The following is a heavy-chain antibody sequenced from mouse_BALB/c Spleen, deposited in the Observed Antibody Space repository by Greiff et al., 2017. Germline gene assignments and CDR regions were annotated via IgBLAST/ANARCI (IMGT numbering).Heavy chain of an antibody. V-gene: IGHV3-2*02. CDR1: GYSITSDYA. Sequence: EVQLQESGPGLVKPSQSLSLTCTVTGYSITSDYAWNWIRQFPGNKLEWMGYISYSGSTSYNPSLKSRISITRDTSKNQFFLQLNSVTTEDTATYYCARSYGNYRGPGFAYWGQGTLVTVSA. CDR3: ARSYGNYRGPGFAY. CDR2: ISYSGST. J-gene: IGHJ3*01. D-gene: IGHD2-1*01.